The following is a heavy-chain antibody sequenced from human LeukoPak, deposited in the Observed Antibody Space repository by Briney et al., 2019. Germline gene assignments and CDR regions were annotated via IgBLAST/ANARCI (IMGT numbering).Heavy chain of an antibody. J-gene: IGHJ4*02. D-gene: IGHD3-22*01. CDR2: ISGSGGST. Sequence: GGSLRLSCAASGFTFSSYAMSWVRQAPGKGLEWVSAISGSGGSTYYADSVKGRFTISRDNSKNTLYLQMNSLRAEDTAVYYCAKGYYYDSSGYYCPFDYWGQGTLVTVSS. V-gene: IGHV3-23*01. CDR3: AKGYYYDSSGYYCPFDY. CDR1: GFTFSSYA.